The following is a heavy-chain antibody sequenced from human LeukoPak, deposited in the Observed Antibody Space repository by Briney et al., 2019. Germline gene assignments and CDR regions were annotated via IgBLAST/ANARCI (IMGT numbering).Heavy chain of an antibody. CDR1: GGSFSGYY. J-gene: IGHJ4*02. CDR3: AGGPSSGWYLSY. Sequence: SETLSLTCAVYGGSFSGYYWSWIRQPPGKGLEWIGEINHSGSTNYNPSLKSRVTISVGTSKNQFSLKLSSVTAADTAVYYCAGGPSSGWYLSYWGQGTLVTVSS. CDR2: INHSGST. V-gene: IGHV4-34*01. D-gene: IGHD6-19*01.